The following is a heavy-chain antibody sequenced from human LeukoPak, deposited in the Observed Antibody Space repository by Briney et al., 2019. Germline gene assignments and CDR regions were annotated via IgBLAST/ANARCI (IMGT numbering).Heavy chain of an antibody. Sequence: SETLSLTCTVSGGSISSYYWSWIRQPPGKGLEWIGYIYYSGSTNYNPSLKSRVTISVDTSKNQFSLKLSSVTAAATAVYYCARNPRVGSGWSKNWFDPWGQGTLVTVSS. CDR2: IYYSGST. J-gene: IGHJ5*02. CDR1: GGSISSYY. CDR3: ARNPRVGSGWSKNWFDP. V-gene: IGHV4-59*01. D-gene: IGHD6-19*01.